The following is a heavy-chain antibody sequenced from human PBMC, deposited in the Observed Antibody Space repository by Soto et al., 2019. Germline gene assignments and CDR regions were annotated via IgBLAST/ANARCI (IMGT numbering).Heavy chain of an antibody. J-gene: IGHJ3*02. Sequence: EVQLVESGGGLVQPGGSLRRSCAVSGFTFSDYWMHWVRQAPGKGLVWVSRIYTDGSRTNYADSVKGRFTISRDNAENTLYLQMNSLRAEETAVYYCARGVRGSYGLDIWGQGTMVTVSS. CDR1: GFTFSDYW. V-gene: IGHV3-74*01. D-gene: IGHD4-17*01. CDR3: ARGVRGSYGLDI. CDR2: IYTDGSRT.